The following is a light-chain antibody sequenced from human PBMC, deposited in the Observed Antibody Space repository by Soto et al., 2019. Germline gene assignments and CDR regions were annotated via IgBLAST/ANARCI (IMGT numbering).Light chain of an antibody. J-gene: IGKJ1*01. CDR3: QQYGGSPRT. Sequence: EILLTQYPGTLSLSPGERATLSCRASQSINNNYLAWYQQKRGQAPRLLIYGASSRATGIPARFSGSGSGTDFTLTISRLEPEDFAVYYCQQYGGSPRTFGQGTKVEIK. V-gene: IGKV3-20*01. CDR2: GAS. CDR1: QSINNNY.